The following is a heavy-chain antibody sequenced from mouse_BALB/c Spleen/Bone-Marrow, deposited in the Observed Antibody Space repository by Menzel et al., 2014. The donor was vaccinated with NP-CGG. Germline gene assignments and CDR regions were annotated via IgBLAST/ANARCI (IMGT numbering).Heavy chain of an antibody. V-gene: IGHV7-3*02. J-gene: IGHJ4*01. CDR2: IRNKAYGYTT. Sequence: EVQLQQSGGGLVQPGGSLRLSCTTSGFTFTDYYMSCVRQPPGKALEWLAFIRNKAYGYTTEYSASVRGRFTISRDNSQSILYLQMNTLRAEDSATYYCARFPMDYWGQGTSVTVSS. CDR1: GFTFTDYY. CDR3: ARFPMDY.